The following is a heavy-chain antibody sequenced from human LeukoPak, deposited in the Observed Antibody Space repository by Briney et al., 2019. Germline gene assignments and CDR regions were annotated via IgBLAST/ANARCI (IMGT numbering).Heavy chain of an antibody. D-gene: IGHD3-10*01. CDR2: ISYDGSNK. V-gene: IGHV3-30-3*01. CDR3: ARDLGSLFLGGPNRLRGYFDY. Sequence: PGGSLRLSCAASGFTFSSYAMHWVRQAPGKGLEWVAVISYDGSNKYYADSVKGRFTISGDNSKNTLYLQMNSLRAEDTAVYYCARDLGSLFLGGPNRLRGYFDYWGQGTLVTVSS. CDR1: GFTFSSYA. J-gene: IGHJ4*02.